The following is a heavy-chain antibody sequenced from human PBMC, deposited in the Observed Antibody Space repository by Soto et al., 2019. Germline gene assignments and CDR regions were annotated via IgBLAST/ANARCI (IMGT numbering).Heavy chain of an antibody. CDR3: AKVTYNWADGGNEY. D-gene: IGHD1-20*01. CDR1: GFTFSSYA. Sequence: GGSLRLSCAASGFTFSSYAMSWVRQAPGKGLEWVSAISGSGGSAHYADSVEGRFTISTANSQNTLYLQMNSLRAEDPAVYYCAKVTYNWADGGNEYCGQRTLATVPS. J-gene: IGHJ4*02. CDR2: ISGSGGSA. V-gene: IGHV3-23*01.